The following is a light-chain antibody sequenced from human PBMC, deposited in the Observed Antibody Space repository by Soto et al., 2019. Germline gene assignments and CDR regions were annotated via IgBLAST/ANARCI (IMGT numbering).Light chain of an antibody. J-gene: IGLJ2*01. CDR2: EGS. V-gene: IGLV2-23*01. CDR1: SSDVGSYNL. Sequence: QSALTQPASVSGSPGQSITISCTGTSSDVGSYNLVSWYQQHPGKAPKLMIYEGSKRPSGVSNRFSGSKSGNTASLTISWLQAEDEADYCCCSDAGRVVFGGGTKLNVL. CDR3: CSDAGRVV.